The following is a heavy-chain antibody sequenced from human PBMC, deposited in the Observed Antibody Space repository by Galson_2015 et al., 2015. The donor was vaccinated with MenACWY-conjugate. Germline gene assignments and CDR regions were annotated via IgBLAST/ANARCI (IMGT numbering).Heavy chain of an antibody. CDR2: TYYSSKWYN. Sequence: CAISGDSVSSNSVAWNWIRQSPARGLEWLGRTYYSSKWYNDYVTSAKSRITIKSDTTKNEFSLHLKSVTPDDTAVYYCAREGSRIWYEIDCWGQGTLVTVSS. J-gene: IGHJ4*02. CDR1: GDSVSSNSVA. V-gene: IGHV6-1*01. CDR3: AREGSRIWYEIDC. D-gene: IGHD6-13*01.